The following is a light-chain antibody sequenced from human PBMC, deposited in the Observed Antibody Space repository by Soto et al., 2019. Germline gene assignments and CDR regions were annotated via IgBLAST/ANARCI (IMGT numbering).Light chain of an antibody. V-gene: IGKV1-5*03. CDR2: KAT. Sequence: DIQMTQSPSTLSASVGDRVTITCRASQSISGWLAWYQQRPGKAPKLLIYKATSLDSGVPSRFSGSGSGTEFTLTISSLQPDDYATYYCQQYDSYRLTFGGGTTVEIK. CDR3: QQYDSYRLT. J-gene: IGKJ4*01. CDR1: QSISGW.